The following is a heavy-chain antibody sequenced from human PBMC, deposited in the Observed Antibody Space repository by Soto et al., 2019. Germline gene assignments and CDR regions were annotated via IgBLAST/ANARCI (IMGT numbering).Heavy chain of an antibody. J-gene: IGHJ4*02. CDR3: AALDTAMVKTAGY. D-gene: IGHD5-18*01. V-gene: IGHV3-7*01. CDR2: VKQDGSEE. Sequence: GGSLRLSCAASGFTCSNAWMSWVRQAPGKGLEWVDNVKQDGSEEYYVDSVKGRFTISRDNAKNSLYLQMNSLRAEDTAVYYCAALDTAMVKTAGYWGQGTLVTVSS. CDR1: GFTCSNAW.